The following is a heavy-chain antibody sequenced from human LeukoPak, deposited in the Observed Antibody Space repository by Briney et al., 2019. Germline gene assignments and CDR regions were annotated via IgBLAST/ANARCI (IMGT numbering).Heavy chain of an antibody. V-gene: IGHV3-23*03. Sequence: RGSLRLCCAASGFTFSDFSMTWVRQAPGKGLEWVSSIDHAGTNAGTYYADSVKGRFTISRDNSKNTLCLQLNSLRADDTAVYYCAKNWGPLDMRGQGTMVTVSS. CDR2: IDHAGTNAGT. CDR1: GFTFSDFS. D-gene: IGHD3-16*01. J-gene: IGHJ3*02. CDR3: AKNWGPLDM.